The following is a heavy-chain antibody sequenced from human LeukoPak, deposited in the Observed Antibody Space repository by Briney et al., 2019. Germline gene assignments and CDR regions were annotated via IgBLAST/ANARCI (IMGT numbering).Heavy chain of an antibody. CDR1: GFTFSSYW. Sequence: GGSLRLSSAASGFTFSSYWMSWVRQAPGKGLEWVANIKQDGSEKYYVDSVKGRFAISRDNAKNSLYLQMNSLRAEDTAVYYCARNDGGWYAGRYYYYMDVWGKGTAVTVSS. CDR2: IKQDGSEK. V-gene: IGHV3-7*01. J-gene: IGHJ6*03. D-gene: IGHD6-19*01. CDR3: ARNDGGWYAGRYYYYMDV.